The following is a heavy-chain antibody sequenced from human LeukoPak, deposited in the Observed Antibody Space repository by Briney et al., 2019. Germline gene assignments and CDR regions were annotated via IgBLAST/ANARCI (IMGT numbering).Heavy chain of an antibody. CDR2: IYYSGST. Sequence: PSETLSLTCTVSGGSISSSIYYWGWIRQPPGKGLEWIGSIYYSGSTYYNPSLKSRVTISVDTSKNQFSLKLSSVTAADTAVYYCATSLIAADHAFDIWGQGTMVTVSS. CDR1: GGSISSSIYY. CDR3: ATSLIAADHAFDI. J-gene: IGHJ3*02. D-gene: IGHD6-13*01. V-gene: IGHV4-39*01.